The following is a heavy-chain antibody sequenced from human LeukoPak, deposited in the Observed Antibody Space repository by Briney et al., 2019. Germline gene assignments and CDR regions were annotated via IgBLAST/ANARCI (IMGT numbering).Heavy chain of an antibody. D-gene: IGHD6-19*01. V-gene: IGHV5-51*01. J-gene: IGHJ4*02. CDR3: ARHPIAVAGSPLPRYFDY. Sequence: GESLKISCKGSGHSFTSYWIGWVRQMPGKGLEWMGIIYPGDSDTRYSPSFQGQVTISADKSISTAYLQWSSLKASDTAMYYCARHPIAVAGSPLPRYFDYWGQGTLVTVSS. CDR1: GHSFTSYW. CDR2: IYPGDSDT.